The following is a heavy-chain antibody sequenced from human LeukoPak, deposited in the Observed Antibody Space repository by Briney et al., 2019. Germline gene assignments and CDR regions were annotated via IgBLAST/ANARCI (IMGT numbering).Heavy chain of an antibody. CDR3: ARLAYSYGYAFDY. V-gene: IGHV4-4*02. CDR1: GASISNNNW. CDR2: IFHAGST. Sequence: PSETLSLTCSVSGASISNNNWWNWMRQPPGKGLEWIGDIFHAGSTNYNPSLKSRVTISLDKSKNQFSLKLSSVTAADTAVYYCARLAYSYGYAFDYWGQGTLVTVSS. J-gene: IGHJ4*02. D-gene: IGHD5-18*01.